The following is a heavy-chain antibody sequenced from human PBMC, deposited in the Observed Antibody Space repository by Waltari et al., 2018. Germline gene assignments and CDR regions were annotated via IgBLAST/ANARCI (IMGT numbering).Heavy chain of an antibody. Sequence: QVQLQQWGAGLLKPSETLSLTCAVYGGSFSGYYWSWIRQPPGKGLEWIGEINHSGSTNYNPSLKSRVTISVDTSKNQFSLKLSSVTAADTAVYYCARGGRIFGVVIQYYYYYYYMDVWGKGTTVTVSS. CDR3: ARGGRIFGVVIQYYYYYYYMDV. J-gene: IGHJ6*03. D-gene: IGHD3-3*02. V-gene: IGHV4-34*01. CDR1: GGSFSGYY. CDR2: INHSGST.